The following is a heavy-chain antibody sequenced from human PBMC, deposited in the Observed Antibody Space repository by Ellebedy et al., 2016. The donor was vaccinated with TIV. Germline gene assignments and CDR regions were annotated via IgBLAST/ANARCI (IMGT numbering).Heavy chain of an antibody. CDR2: IYYSGST. D-gene: IGHD1-1*01. Sequence: SETLSLTCTVSGGSIRSYYWSRIRQPPGKGLEWIGYIYYSGSTYYNPSLKSRITISVDTSKNQFSLKLSSVTAADTAMYYCTRGGTSYSDYWGQGTLVTVSS. V-gene: IGHV4-59*12. CDR1: GGSIRSYY. CDR3: TRGGTSYSDY. J-gene: IGHJ4*02.